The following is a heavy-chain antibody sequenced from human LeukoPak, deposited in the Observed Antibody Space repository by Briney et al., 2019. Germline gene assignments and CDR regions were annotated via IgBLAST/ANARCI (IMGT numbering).Heavy chain of an antibody. V-gene: IGHV4-34*01. J-gene: IGHJ4*02. D-gene: IGHD2-15*01. CDR1: GGSFSGYY. CDR3: ARGTRLGYCSGGSCYRAGYYFDY. Sequence: SETLSLTCAVYGGSFSGYYWSWIRQPPGKGLEWIGEINHSGSTNYNPSLKSRVTISVDTSKNQFSLKLSSVTAADTAVYYCARGTRLGYCSGGSCYRAGYYFDYWGQGTLVTVSS. CDR2: INHSGST.